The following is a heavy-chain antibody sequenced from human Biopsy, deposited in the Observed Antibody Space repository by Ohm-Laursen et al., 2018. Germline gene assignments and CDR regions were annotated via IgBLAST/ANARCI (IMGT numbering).Heavy chain of an antibody. CDR2: IYPGGGT. J-gene: IGHJ3*02. Sequence: SETLSLTCTVSGDSISNYYWSWIRQAAGKGLEWIGRIYPGGGTIYNPSLKSRVTMSVDTSKNHFSLNLNSVTAADTAVYYCAGIVLGPTNDAFDIWGQGTMVTVSS. CDR3: AGIVLGPTNDAFDI. D-gene: IGHD1-26*01. CDR1: GDSISNYY. V-gene: IGHV4-4*07.